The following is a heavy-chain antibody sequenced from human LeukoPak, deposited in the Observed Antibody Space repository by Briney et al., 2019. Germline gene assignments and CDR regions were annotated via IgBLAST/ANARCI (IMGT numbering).Heavy chain of an antibody. CDR3: PRAWIQLWFEGATVGLIDY. J-gene: IGHJ4*02. D-gene: IGHD5-18*01. CDR2: IKQDGSEK. Sequence: PGGSLRLSCAASGFTFSSYWMSWVRQAPGKGLGWVANIKQDGSEKYYVDCFKGRFTISRDAAKNSLYLQMTSLRAEDTAVYYCPRAWIQLWFEGATVGLIDYWGQGTLVTVSP. CDR1: GFTFSSYW. V-gene: IGHV3-7*01.